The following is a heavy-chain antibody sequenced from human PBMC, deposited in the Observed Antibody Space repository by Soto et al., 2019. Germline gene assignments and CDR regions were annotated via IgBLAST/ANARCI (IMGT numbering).Heavy chain of an antibody. CDR1: GFTFSSYG. CDR2: IYYDGNER. CDR3: ARGHDKSLRYFGWLIDH. Sequence: QAQLVESGGGVVQPGGSLRLSCAASGFTFSSYGMHWVRQAPGRGLEWVALIYYDGNERFYADSVKGRFTISRDNSNNALFLQMDRLRAEDTAMYYCARGHDKSLRYFGWLIDHWGLGTLVTVSS. J-gene: IGHJ4*02. D-gene: IGHD3-9*01. V-gene: IGHV3-30*19.